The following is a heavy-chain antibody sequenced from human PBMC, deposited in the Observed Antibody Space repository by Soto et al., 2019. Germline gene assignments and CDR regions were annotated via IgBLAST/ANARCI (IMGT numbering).Heavy chain of an antibody. J-gene: IGHJ5*02. CDR3: ARGTDIVVVPADADGNWFDP. V-gene: IGHV4-59*01. CDR2: IYYSGST. Sequence: SETLSLTCTVSGGSISSYYWSWIRQPPGKGLEWIGYIYYSGSTNYNPSLKSRVTISVDTSKNQFSLKLSSVTAADTAVYYCARGTDIVVVPADADGNWFDPWGQGTLVTVSS. D-gene: IGHD2-2*01. CDR1: GGSISSYY.